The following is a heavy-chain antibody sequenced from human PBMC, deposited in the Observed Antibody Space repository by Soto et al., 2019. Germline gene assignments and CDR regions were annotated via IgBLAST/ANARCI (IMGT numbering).Heavy chain of an antibody. CDR3: ARGVPHYYYYYYMDV. J-gene: IGHJ6*03. V-gene: IGHV4-61*08. CDR2: IYYSGST. CDR1: GGSISSGGYY. Sequence: PSETLSLTCTVSGGSISSGGYYWSWIRQHPGKGLEWIGYIYYSGSTNYNPSLKSRVTISVDTSKNQFSLKLSSVTAADTAVYYCARGVPHYYYYYYMDVWGKGTTVTVSS. D-gene: IGHD6-6*01.